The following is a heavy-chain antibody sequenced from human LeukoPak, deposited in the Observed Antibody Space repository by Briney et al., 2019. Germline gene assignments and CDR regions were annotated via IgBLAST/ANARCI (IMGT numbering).Heavy chain of an antibody. CDR1: GFTFSSYA. V-gene: IGHV3-23*01. Sequence: GGSLRLSYAASGFTFSSYAMSWVRQAPGKGLEWVSAISGSGGSTYYADSVKGRFTISRDNSKNTLYLQMNSLRAEDTAVYYCAKDSPDTPSDPFDAFDIWGQGTMVTVSS. J-gene: IGHJ3*02. D-gene: IGHD2-15*01. CDR2: ISGSGGST. CDR3: AKDSPDTPSDPFDAFDI.